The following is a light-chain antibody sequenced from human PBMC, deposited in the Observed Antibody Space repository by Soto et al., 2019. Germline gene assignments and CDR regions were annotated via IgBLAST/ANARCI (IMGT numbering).Light chain of an antibody. Sequence: AIRMTQSPSSFSASTGDRVTITCRASQGISSYLAWYQQKPGKAPKLLIYAASTLQSGVPSRFSGSGSGTDFTLTISCLQSEDFATYYCQQYYSCPLITFGQGTRLEIK. CDR1: QGISSY. J-gene: IGKJ5*01. V-gene: IGKV1-8*01. CDR2: AAS. CDR3: QQYYSCPLIT.